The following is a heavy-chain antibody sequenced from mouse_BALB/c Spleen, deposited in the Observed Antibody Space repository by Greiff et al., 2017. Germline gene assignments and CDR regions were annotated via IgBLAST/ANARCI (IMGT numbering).Heavy chain of an antibody. CDR3: TSETHWYFEV. V-gene: IGHV1S16*01. D-gene: IGHD6-1*01. CDR1: GYTFTSYY. CDR2: INPSNGGT. J-gene: IGHJ1*01. Sequence: QVQLQQPGAELVKPGASVKLSCKASGYTFTSYYMYWVKQRPGHGLEWIGGINPSNGGTNFNEKFKSKATLTVDKSSSTAYMQLSSLTSEDSAVYYCTSETHWYFEVWGAGTTGTVSS.